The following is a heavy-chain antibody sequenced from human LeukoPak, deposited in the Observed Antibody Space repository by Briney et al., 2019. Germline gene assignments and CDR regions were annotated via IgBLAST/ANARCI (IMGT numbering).Heavy chain of an antibody. V-gene: IGHV3-30*02. CDR2: IRYDGSNK. CDR3: AKPPLDDCSGGSCYIKGWYFDY. J-gene: IGHJ4*01. Sequence: GGSLRLSCAASGFTFSSYGMHWVRQAPGKGLEWVAFIRYDGSNKCYADSVKGRFTISRDNSKNTLYLQMNSLRAEDTAVYYCAKPPLDDCSGGSCYIKGWYFDYWGQGTLVTVSS. CDR1: GFTFSSYG. D-gene: IGHD2-15*01.